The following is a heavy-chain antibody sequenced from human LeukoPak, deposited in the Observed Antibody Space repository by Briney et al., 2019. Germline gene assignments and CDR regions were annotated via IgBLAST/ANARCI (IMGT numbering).Heavy chain of an antibody. J-gene: IGHJ4*02. CDR2: LSLVTTYI. D-gene: IGHD3-16*01. Sequence: PGVPLRLSCAASGFIFSSYRMNWVRQAPGKGPEWVSSLSLVTTYIYYADSVKGRFTISRHNAKNSLYLQMNSLRAEDTAVYYCTRAADHHGGFDYWGPGTLVTVSS. CDR3: TRAADHHGGFDY. CDR1: GFIFSSYR. V-gene: IGHV3-21*01.